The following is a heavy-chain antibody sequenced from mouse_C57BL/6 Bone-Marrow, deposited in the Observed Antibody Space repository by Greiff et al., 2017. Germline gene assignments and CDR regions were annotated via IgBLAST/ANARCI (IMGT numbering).Heavy chain of an antibody. CDR3: AALHADY. CDR1: GYSITSGYY. CDR2: ISYDGSN. V-gene: IGHV3-6*01. Sequence: VQLKQSGPGLVKPSQSLSLSCSVTGYSITSGYYWNWIRQFPGNKLEWMGYISYDGSNNYNPSLKNRISITRDTSKNQFFLKLKSVTTEDTATYYCAALHADYWGQGTTLTVSS. J-gene: IGHJ2*01.